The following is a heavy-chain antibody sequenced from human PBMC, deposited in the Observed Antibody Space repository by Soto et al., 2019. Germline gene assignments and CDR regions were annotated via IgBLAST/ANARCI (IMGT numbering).Heavy chain of an antibody. CDR1: GYTRTELS. V-gene: IGHV1-24*01. CDR2: FDPEDGET. CDR3: ATESPYYYDSSGTPEYFSY. D-gene: IGHD3-22*01. Sequence: ASVKVSCKVSGYTRTELSMHWVRQAPGKGLEWMGGFDPEDGETIYAQKFQGRVTMTEDTSTDTAYMELSSLRSEDTAVYYCATESPYYYDSSGTPEYFSYWGQGTLVTVSS. J-gene: IGHJ4*02.